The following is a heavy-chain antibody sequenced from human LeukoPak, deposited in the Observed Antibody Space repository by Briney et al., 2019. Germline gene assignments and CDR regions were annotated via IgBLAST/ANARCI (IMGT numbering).Heavy chain of an antibody. Sequence: GGSLRLSCAASGFTFDDFAVHWVRQAPGKGLEWVSTISWNSGSIGYADSVKGRFTISRDNAKNSLYLQMNSLRPEDTALYYCAKDLRPYCSGGSCFSPFDYWGQGTLVTVSS. V-gene: IGHV3-9*01. CDR1: GFTFDDFA. CDR2: ISWNSGSI. D-gene: IGHD2-15*01. J-gene: IGHJ4*02. CDR3: AKDLRPYCSGGSCFSPFDY.